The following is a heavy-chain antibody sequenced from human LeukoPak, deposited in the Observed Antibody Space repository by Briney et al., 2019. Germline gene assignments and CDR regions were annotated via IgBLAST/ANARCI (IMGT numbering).Heavy chain of an antibody. D-gene: IGHD3-10*01. CDR3: AKDHYYGSGSYSRWVYFDY. CDR1: GFTFDDYT. J-gene: IGHJ4*02. V-gene: IGHV3-43*01. Sequence: PGGSLGLSCAASGFTFDDYTMHWVRQAPGKGLEWVSLISWDGGSTYYADSVKGRFTISRDNSKNSLYLQMNSLRTEDTALYFCAKDHYYGSGSYSRWVYFDYWGQGTPVTVSS. CDR2: ISWDGGST.